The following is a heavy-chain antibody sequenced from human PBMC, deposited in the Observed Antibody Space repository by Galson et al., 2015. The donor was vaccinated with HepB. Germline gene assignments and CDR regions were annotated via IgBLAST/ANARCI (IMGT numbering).Heavy chain of an antibody. CDR2: ISGSGGST. CDR3: AKDLMVRGKGAGYFDY. V-gene: IGHV3-23*01. J-gene: IGHJ4*02. D-gene: IGHD3-10*01. Sequence: SLRLSCAASGFTFSSYAMSWVRQAPGKGLEWVSAISGSGGSTYYADSVKGRFTISRDNSKNTLYLQMNSLRAEDTAVYYCAKDLMVRGKGAGYFDYWGQGTLVTVSS. CDR1: GFTFSSYA.